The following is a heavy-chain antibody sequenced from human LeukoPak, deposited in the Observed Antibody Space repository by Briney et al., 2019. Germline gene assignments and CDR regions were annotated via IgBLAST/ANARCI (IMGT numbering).Heavy chain of an antibody. J-gene: IGHJ3*02. Sequence: GGSLRLSCAASGFTFSSYSMNWVRQAPGKGLEWVSSISSSSSYIYYADSVEGRFTISRDNAKNSLYLQMNSLRAEDTAVYYCARDPKYSSSWDAFDIWGQGTMVTVSS. D-gene: IGHD6-6*01. CDR3: ARDPKYSSSWDAFDI. CDR2: ISSSSSYI. V-gene: IGHV3-21*01. CDR1: GFTFSSYS.